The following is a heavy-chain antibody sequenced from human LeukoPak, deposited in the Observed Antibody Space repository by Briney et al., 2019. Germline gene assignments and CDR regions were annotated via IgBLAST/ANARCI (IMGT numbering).Heavy chain of an antibody. Sequence: GGSLRLSCAASGFTFSNYWMSWIRQTPGKGLEWVANIKQDGSEKFYVDSVKGRFTISRDNVKNTLYLQMNSLRAEDTAVYYCVREGFFDYWGQGTLVTVSS. CDR3: VREGFFDY. CDR2: IKQDGSEK. J-gene: IGHJ4*02. V-gene: IGHV3-7*01. CDR1: GFTFSNYW.